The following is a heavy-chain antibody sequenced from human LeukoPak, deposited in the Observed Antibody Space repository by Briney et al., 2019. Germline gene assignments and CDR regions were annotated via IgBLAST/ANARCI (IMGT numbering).Heavy chain of an antibody. CDR2: INHSGST. D-gene: IGHD3-22*01. Sequence: ASETLSLTCAVYGGSFSGYYWSWIRQPPGKGLEWIGEINHSGSTNYNPSITSIVTILVDTSKNTFSLKLSSVTAADTAVYYWARGKSYYYDSSGYYPYYFDYWGQGTLVTVSS. CDR1: GGSFSGYY. CDR3: ARGKSYYYDSSGYYPYYFDY. V-gene: IGHV4-34*01. J-gene: IGHJ4*02.